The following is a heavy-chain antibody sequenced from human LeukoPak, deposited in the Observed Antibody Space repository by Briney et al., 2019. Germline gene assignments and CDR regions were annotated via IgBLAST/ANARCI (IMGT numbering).Heavy chain of an antibody. CDR3: ARDPGRGGAGWFDP. CDR2: IYHSGST. V-gene: IGHV4-38-2*02. J-gene: IGHJ5*02. D-gene: IGHD3-16*01. Sequence: SETLSLTCTVSGHSISSGYYWGWIRQPPGKGLEWIGSIYHSGSTYYNPSLKSRVTISVDTSKNQFSLKLSSVTAADTAVYYCARDPGRGGAGWFDPWGQGTLVTVSS. CDR1: GHSISSGYY.